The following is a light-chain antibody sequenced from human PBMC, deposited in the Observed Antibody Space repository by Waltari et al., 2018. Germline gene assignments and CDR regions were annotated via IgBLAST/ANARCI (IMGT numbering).Light chain of an antibody. Sequence: DIVMTQSPDSLAVSLGERAVINCKSSQNLLYGPNKKNYLAWYQQKSGQPPTLIVYWASSRVSGVPDGFSASGPGTDFTLTISSLQAEDVAVYYCHQYYSAPLTFGGGTKVEIK. CDR1: QNLLYGPNKKNY. J-gene: IGKJ4*01. CDR2: WAS. V-gene: IGKV4-1*01. CDR3: HQYYSAPLT.